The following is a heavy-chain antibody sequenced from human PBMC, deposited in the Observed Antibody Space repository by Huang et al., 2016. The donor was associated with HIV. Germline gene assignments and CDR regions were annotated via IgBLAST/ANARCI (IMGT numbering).Heavy chain of an antibody. J-gene: IGHJ4*02. CDR1: GFSISSYW. Sequence: EVQLVESGGDLVQPGGSLRLSCAASGFSISSYWMHWVCHAPGKGVVCVSGINSEGSITSYADSVKCRFTIARDNAKNTLYLQMNSLRAEDTAVYYCARDPRIQSWLNFFDYWGQGTLVSVSS. CDR3: ARDPRIQSWLNFFDY. V-gene: IGHV3-74*01. D-gene: IGHD3-22*01. CDR2: INSEGSIT.